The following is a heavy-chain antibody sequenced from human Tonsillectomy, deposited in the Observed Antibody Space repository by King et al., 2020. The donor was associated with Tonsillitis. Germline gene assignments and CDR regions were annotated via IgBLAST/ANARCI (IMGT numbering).Heavy chain of an antibody. V-gene: IGHV3-33*01. D-gene: IGHD2-15*01. CDR3: AGDYTKWSGGGDY. CDR1: GFTFSTYG. J-gene: IGHJ4*02. Sequence: VQLVESGGGVVQPGRSLRLSCAASGFTFSTYGMHWVRQAPGKGLEWVAVMWYDGRHKYYADSVKGRFTISRDNLKNTLYLQMNSLRVDDTAMYYCAGDYTKWSGGGDYWGQGTLVTVSS. CDR2: MWYDGRHK.